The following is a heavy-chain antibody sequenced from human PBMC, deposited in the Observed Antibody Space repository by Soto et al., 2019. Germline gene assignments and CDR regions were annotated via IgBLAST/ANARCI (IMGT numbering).Heavy chain of an antibody. D-gene: IGHD3-22*01. V-gene: IGHV2-5*01. Sequence: QITLKESGPTLVNPTQPLTLTCTFSGFSLSTSGVGVGWIRQPPGKALEWLALIYWNDDKRYSPSLKSRLTITKDTSKNQVVLTMTNMDPVDTATYYCAHSSLWYDSSRGAFDIWGQGTMVTVSS. CDR1: GFSLSTSGVG. CDR2: IYWNDDK. J-gene: IGHJ3*02. CDR3: AHSSLWYDSSRGAFDI.